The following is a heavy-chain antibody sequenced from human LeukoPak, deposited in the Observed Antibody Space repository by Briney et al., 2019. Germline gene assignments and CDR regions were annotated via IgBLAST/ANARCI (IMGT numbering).Heavy chain of an antibody. J-gene: IGHJ4*02. Sequence: GGSLRLSCAASGFTVSSNYTSWVRQAPGKGLEWVSVIYSGGSTYYADSVKGRFTISRHNSKNTLYLQMNSLRAEDTAVYYCARALRRDGYNSFDYWGQGTLVTVSS. D-gene: IGHD5-24*01. V-gene: IGHV3-53*04. CDR1: GFTVSSNY. CDR3: ARALRRDGYNSFDY. CDR2: IYSGGST.